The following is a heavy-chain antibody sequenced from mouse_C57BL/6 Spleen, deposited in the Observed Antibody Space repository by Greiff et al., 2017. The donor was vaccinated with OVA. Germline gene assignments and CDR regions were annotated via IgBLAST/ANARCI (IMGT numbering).Heavy chain of an antibody. CDR3: TRRDYYGSSYGYFDY. J-gene: IGHJ2*01. CDR1: GYTFTDYE. Sequence: QVQLQQSGAELVRPGASVTLSCKASGYTFTDYEMHWVKQTPVHGLEWIGAIDPETGGTAYNQKFKGKAILTADKSSSTAYMELRSLTSEDSAVYYCTRRDYYGSSYGYFDYWGQGTTLTVSS. CDR2: IDPETGGT. D-gene: IGHD1-1*01. V-gene: IGHV1-15*01.